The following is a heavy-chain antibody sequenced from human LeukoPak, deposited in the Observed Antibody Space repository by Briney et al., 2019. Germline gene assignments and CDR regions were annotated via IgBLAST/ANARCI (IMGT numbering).Heavy chain of an antibody. J-gene: IGHJ4*02. D-gene: IGHD3-22*01. CDR1: GFNCSTYA. V-gene: IGHV3-23*01. CDR3: AKGGRGYGSGYANYDY. CDR2: MSGSGGST. Sequence: GGSLRLSCAASGFNCSTYAMSWVRQAPRKGLEWVSVMSGSGGSTYYADSVKGRFTIFRDNSKNTLYLQMNSLRAEDTAVYYCAKGGRGYGSGYANYDYWGQGTLVTVSS.